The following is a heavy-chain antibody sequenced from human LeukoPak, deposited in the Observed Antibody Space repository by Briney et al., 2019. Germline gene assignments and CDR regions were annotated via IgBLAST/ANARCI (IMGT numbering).Heavy chain of an antibody. J-gene: IGHJ3*02. V-gene: IGHV1-2*02. CDR3: ARAPERRYYDSSGPLVDDAFDI. CDR2: INPNSGGT. Sequence: ASVKVSCKASGYTFTGYYMHWVRQAPGQGLEWMGWINPNSGGTNYAQKFQGRVTMTRDTSISTAYMELSRLRSDDTAVYYCARAPERRYYDSSGPLVDDAFDIWGQGTMVTVSS. D-gene: IGHD3-22*01. CDR1: GYTFTGYY.